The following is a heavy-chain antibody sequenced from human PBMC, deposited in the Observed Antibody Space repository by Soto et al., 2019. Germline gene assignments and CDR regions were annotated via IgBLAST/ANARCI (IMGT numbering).Heavy chain of an antibody. Sequence: GESLTLTCETSGVSFGCYNMNWVRQAPGKGLEWVSSISGDSNYIYYADSVQGRFTISRDNAKNSVYLQMNSLRAEDTAVYYCARVVYFDRSAYGLWGQGTMVPVSS. D-gene: IGHD3-22*01. J-gene: IGHJ3*01. CDR3: ARVVYFDRSAYGL. CDR1: GVSFGCYN. CDR2: ISGDSNYI. V-gene: IGHV3-21*01.